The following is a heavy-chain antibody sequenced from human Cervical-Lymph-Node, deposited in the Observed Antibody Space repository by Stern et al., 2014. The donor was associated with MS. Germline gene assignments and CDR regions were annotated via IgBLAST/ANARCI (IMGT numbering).Heavy chain of an antibody. D-gene: IGHD3-10*01. CDR3: ARDRAAGRYADY. J-gene: IGHJ4*02. Sequence: QVQLVQSGGGVVQPGRSLRLSCAASGFTFSSYGMHWVRQAPGKGLEWVAVIWYDGSNKYYADSVKGRFTISRDNSKNTLYLQMNSLRAEDTAVYYCARDRAAGRYADYWGQGTLVTVSS. V-gene: IGHV3-33*01. CDR2: IWYDGSNK. CDR1: GFTFSSYG.